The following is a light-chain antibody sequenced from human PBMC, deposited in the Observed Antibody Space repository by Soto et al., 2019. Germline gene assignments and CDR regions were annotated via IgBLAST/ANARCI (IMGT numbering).Light chain of an antibody. Sequence: IVLTQSPGTLSLFPGERATLSCRASQSITSGYLAWYQQKPGQSPRLLIYGASSRATGIPDRFSGSGSGTDFTLTISRLEPEDFAVYYCQQYGSSPTFCQGTRLEIK. V-gene: IGKV3-20*01. CDR3: QQYGSSPT. CDR1: QSITSGY. CDR2: GAS. J-gene: IGKJ5*01.